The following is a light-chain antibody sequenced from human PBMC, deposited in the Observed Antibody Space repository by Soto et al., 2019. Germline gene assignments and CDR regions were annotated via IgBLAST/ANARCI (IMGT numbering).Light chain of an antibody. J-gene: IGKJ1*01. CDR2: DAS. V-gene: IGKV1-5*01. CDR1: LSISDW. Sequence: DIQMNQSPSSLSPSVGDRVTITCRASLSISDWLAWYQQKPGKAPELLIFDASNLKSGVSSRFSGSGSGTEFTLTISRLQPDDVATYYCLQYSSHSWTFGQGTNVDI. CDR3: LQYSSHSWT.